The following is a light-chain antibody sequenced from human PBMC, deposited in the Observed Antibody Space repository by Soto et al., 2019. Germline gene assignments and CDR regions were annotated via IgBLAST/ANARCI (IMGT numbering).Light chain of an antibody. CDR2: DAY. CDR3: QQRHMWPIT. V-gene: IGKV3-11*01. Sequence: EVVLTQSPVTLSLCPGERGTLSCRASQSFRGLLAWYQQKPGQAPRLLIYDAYNRATGIPPRFSGSGSGTDFTLTISSLEPEDSAVYYCQQRHMWPITFGQGTRLEIK. J-gene: IGKJ5*01. CDR1: QSFRGL.